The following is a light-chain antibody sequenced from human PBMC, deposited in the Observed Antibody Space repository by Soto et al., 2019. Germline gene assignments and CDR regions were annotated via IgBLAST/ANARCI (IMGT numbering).Light chain of an antibody. CDR2: EAA. J-gene: IGKJ4*01. V-gene: IGKV3-20*01. Sequence: EILLTQSPGTLSLSPGETATLSCRASQSVRNNYLAWYQQRPAQPPRLLMYEAATRASGIPDRLSGSVSGTDFTLTIRRLEPEDFALYVCQQYETSPVTFGGGTKVE. CDR1: QSVRNNY. CDR3: QQYETSPVT.